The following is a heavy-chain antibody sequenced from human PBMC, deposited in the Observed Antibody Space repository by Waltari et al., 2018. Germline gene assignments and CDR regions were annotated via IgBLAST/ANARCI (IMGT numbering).Heavy chain of an antibody. CDR1: GFPVSSNY. D-gene: IGHD6-13*01. J-gene: IGHJ4*02. CDR2: SDNGGST. CDR3: ARVPAYSNTWYFDS. V-gene: IGHV3-66*01. Sequence: EVQLVESGGGLVQPGGSLRLPCAASGFPVSSNYMSWVRQAPGKGVGWVSVSDNGGSTNYADSVKGRFSISRDNSKNTLYLQMNSLRAEDTAVYYCARVPAYSNTWYFDSWGQGTLVTVSS.